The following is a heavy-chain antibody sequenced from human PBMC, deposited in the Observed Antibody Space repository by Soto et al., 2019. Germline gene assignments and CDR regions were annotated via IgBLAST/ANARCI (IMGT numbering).Heavy chain of an antibody. CDR1: GGSVSSSSYY. D-gene: IGHD1-26*01. J-gene: IGHJ4*02. CDR2: IYYTGST. V-gene: IGHV4-39*01. Sequence: SETLSLTCTVSGGSVSSSSYYWGWIRQPPGKGLEWIVTIYYTGSTSYSPSLKRRVTISVDTSKTQFSLNLSSVTATDTAVYYCAGRRAGDYYFDYWGQGTLVTVSS. CDR3: AGRRAGDYYFDY.